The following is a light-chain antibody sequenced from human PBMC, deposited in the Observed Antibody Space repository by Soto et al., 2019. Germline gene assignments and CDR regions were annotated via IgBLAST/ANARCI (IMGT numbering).Light chain of an antibody. CDR2: GAS. J-gene: IGKJ1*01. CDR3: QQYGSSPSWT. V-gene: IGKV3-20*01. CDR1: QSVSSSY. Sequence: EIVLTQSPGTLSLSPGERATLSCRASQSVSSSYLAWYQQKPGQAPRLLIYGASSRATGIPDRFSGSCSGTHFTLTITRLEPEDCAVYYCQQYGSSPSWTFGQGTKVEIK.